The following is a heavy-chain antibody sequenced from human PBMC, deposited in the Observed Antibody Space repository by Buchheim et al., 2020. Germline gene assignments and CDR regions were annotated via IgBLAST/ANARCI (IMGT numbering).Heavy chain of an antibody. CDR1: GYTFISYY. D-gene: IGHD6-19*01. J-gene: IGHJ5*02. V-gene: IGHV1-46*01. Sequence: QVQLVQSGAEVKKPGASVKVSCKASGYTFISYYMHWVRQAPGQGLEWMGIINPSGGSTSYAQKFQGRVTMTRDTSTSTVYMELSSLRSENTAVYYCARAPLYSSGWYREGVGVWFDPWGQGTL. CDR2: INPSGGST. CDR3: ARAPLYSSGWYREGVGVWFDP.